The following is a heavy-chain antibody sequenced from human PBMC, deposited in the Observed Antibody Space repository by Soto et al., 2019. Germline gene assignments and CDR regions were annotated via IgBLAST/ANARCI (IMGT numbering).Heavy chain of an antibody. D-gene: IGHD1-26*01. V-gene: IGHV3-48*02. CDR1: GFTFSSYS. Sequence: GSLRLSFAASGFTFSSYSINWVRQAPGKGLEWVSYISSSGSTIYYADSVKGRFTISRDNAKNSLYLQMNSLRDEDTAVYYCARGGSYTFDYWGQGTLVTVSS. CDR2: ISSSGSTI. CDR3: ARGGSYTFDY. J-gene: IGHJ4*02.